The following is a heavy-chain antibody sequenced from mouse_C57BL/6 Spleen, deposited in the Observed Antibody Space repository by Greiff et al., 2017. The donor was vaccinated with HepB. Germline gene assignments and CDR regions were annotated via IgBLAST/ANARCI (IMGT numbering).Heavy chain of an antibody. CDR2: INPNNGGT. CDR1: GYTFTDYY. CDR3: ARSPHGNYFDY. V-gene: IGHV1-26*01. J-gene: IGHJ2*01. Sequence: EVQLQQSGPELVKPGASVKISCKASGYTFTDYYMNWVKQSHGKSLEWIGDINPNNGGTSYNQKFKGKATLTVDKSSSTAYMELRSLTSEDSAVYYCARSPHGNYFDYWGQGTTLTVSS. D-gene: IGHD1-1*01.